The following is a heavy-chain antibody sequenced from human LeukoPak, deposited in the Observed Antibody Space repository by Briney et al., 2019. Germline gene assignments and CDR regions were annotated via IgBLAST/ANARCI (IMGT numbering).Heavy chain of an antibody. Sequence: SETLSLTCTVSGDSISYYYWSWIRQPAGKGLEWIGRISTSGTTNYNPSLKSRVTMSVDTSKNQFSLKLSSVTAADTAVYYCARDVVAAAGTWDYWGQGTLLTVSS. V-gene: IGHV4-4*07. CDR3: ARDVVAAAGTWDY. CDR2: ISTSGTT. J-gene: IGHJ4*02. D-gene: IGHD6-13*01. CDR1: GDSISYYY.